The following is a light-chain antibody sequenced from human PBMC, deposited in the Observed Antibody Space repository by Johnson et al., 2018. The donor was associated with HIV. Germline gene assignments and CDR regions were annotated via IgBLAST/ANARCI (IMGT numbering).Light chain of an antibody. V-gene: IGLV1-51*01. CDR1: SSNIGSNS. J-gene: IGLJ1*01. CDR3: GTWDNSLSAGV. CDR2: DNN. Sequence: QSVLTQPPSVSAAPGQKVTISCSGSSSNIGSNSVSWYQQLPGTAPKVLIYDNNKRPSGIPDRFSGSKSGTSATLGITGLQTGDEADYYCGTWDNSLSAGVFGTGTKVTVL.